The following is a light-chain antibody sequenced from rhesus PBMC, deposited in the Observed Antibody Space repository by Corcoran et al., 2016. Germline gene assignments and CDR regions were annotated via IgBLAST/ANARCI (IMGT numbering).Light chain of an antibody. Sequence: DIQMTQSPSSLFASLGDRVTISCRARQGICSYLNWYQQKQGKAPKLLIYYANRLESGVPSRFSGSGSGTEFTLTISCLRPEDFATNSCQQYNSLPLTFGGGDKVEI. CDR1: QGICSY. J-gene: IGKJ4*01. CDR3: QQYNSLPLT. CDR2: YAN. V-gene: IGKV1-32*01.